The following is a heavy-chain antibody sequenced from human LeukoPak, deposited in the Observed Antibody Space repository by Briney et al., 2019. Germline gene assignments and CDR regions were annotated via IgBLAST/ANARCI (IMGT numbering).Heavy chain of an antibody. J-gene: IGHJ6*03. CDR2: MNPNTGNT. CDR3: ARVPTLGIYYYYHYMDV. CDR1: GYTITSYD. Sequence: ASVTVSFKASGYTITSYDINWVRQATGQGLEWMGWMNPNTGNTGYAQKFQGRITITRDISINTAYMELSSLRSDDTAVYYCARVPTLGIYYYYHYMDVWGKGTTVTVSS. V-gene: IGHV1-8*03. D-gene: IGHD1-26*01.